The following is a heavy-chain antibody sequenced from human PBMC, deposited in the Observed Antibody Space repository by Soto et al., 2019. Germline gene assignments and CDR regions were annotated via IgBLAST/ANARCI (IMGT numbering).Heavy chain of an antibody. V-gene: IGHV1-2*04. J-gene: IGHJ6*02. Sequence: GXSVKVSCKASGYTLTGYYMHWVRQAPGQGLEWMGWINPNSGGTNYAQKFQGWVTMTRDTSINTAYMELSRLRSDDTAVYYCARYSRVDTAMVHNLTYYYYGMDVWGQGTTVTGSS. D-gene: IGHD5-18*01. CDR3: ARYSRVDTAMVHNLTYYYYGMDV. CDR1: GYTLTGYY. CDR2: INPNSGGT.